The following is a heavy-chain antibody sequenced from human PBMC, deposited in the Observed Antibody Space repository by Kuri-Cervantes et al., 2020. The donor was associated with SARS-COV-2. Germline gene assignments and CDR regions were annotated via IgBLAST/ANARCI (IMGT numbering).Heavy chain of an antibody. D-gene: IGHD5-18*01. CDR2: ISWDGDNI. Sequence: GESLKISCAASGFTFDDFTMHWVRQFPGKGLEWVSLISWDGDNIEYVDSVKGRFTISRDNSKNSLYLQMNRLRTEDTALYYCAKGGGGYKYGSNTLDYWGQGTLVTVSS. CDR3: AKGGGGYKYGSNTLDY. J-gene: IGHJ4*02. CDR1: GFTFDDFT. V-gene: IGHV3-43*01.